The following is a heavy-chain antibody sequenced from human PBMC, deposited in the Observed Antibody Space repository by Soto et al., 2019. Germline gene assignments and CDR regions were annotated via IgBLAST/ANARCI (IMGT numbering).Heavy chain of an antibody. D-gene: IGHD2-8*01. CDR3: AKGTKYCSSGVCSVFDY. Sequence: EVQVAESGGGSVQAGRSLRLSCEASGFSFDEYAMHWVRQVPGKGLEWVSSINWNSGNIGYADSVRGRFTISRDNAKNSLYLQMNSLRPEDTAFYYCAKGTKYCSSGVCSVFDYWGQGTLVTVSS. CDR1: GFSFDEYA. CDR2: INWNSGNI. J-gene: IGHJ4*02. V-gene: IGHV3-9*01.